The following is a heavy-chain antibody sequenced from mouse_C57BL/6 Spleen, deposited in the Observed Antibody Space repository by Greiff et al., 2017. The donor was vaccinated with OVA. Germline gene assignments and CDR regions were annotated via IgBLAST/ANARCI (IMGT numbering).Heavy chain of an antibody. CDR2: IHPNSGST. V-gene: IGHV1-64*01. Sequence: VQLHQPGAELVKPGASVKLSCKASGYTFTSYWMHWVKQRPGQGLEWIGMIHPNSGSTNYNEKFKSKATLTVDKSSSTAYMQLSSLTSEDSAVYYGARDYYGSSYGGYFDVWGTGTTVTVSS. CDR1: GYTFTSYW. J-gene: IGHJ1*03. CDR3: ARDYYGSSYGGYFDV. D-gene: IGHD1-1*01.